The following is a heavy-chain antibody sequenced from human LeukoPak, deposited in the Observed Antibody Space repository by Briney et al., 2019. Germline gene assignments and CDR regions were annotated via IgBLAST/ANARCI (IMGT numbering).Heavy chain of an antibody. Sequence: SETLSLTCTVSGVSISNYYWSWIRQPPGKGLEWIGYIYYSGSTNYNPSLKSRVTISVDTSKNQFSLKLSSVTAADTAVYYCARGRSPPFDYWGQGTLVTVSS. CDR1: GVSISNYY. V-gene: IGHV4-59*01. CDR3: ARGRSPPFDY. J-gene: IGHJ4*02. CDR2: IYYSGST.